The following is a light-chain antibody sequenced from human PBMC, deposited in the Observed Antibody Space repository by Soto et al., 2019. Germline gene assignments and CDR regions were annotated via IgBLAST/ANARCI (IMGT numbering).Light chain of an antibody. J-gene: IGKJ1*01. CDR2: GAS. CDR3: QQYGGPPWT. Sequence: EIVLTQSPGTLSLSPGERATLSCRARQSVSSNYLAWYQHKSGQASRLLIYGASSRATGIPDRFSGSGSGTDFTLTISRLEPEDFAVYYCQQYGGPPWTFGQGTKVEIK. CDR1: QSVSSNY. V-gene: IGKV3-20*01.